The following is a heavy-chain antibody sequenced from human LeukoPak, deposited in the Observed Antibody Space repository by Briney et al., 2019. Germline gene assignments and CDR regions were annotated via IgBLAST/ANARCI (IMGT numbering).Heavy chain of an antibody. D-gene: IGHD5-24*01. J-gene: IGHJ6*02. CDR3: ASVYKHGMDV. V-gene: IGHV1-46*01. Sequence: ASVKVSCKASGYTVTSYYMHWVRQAPGQGLEWMAVLNPSGGSSNYAQKFQGRATLTRATSTGTVYMELSSLRSEDTAVYYCASVYKHGMDVWGQGTTVIVSS. CDR1: GYTVTSYY. CDR2: LNPSGGSS.